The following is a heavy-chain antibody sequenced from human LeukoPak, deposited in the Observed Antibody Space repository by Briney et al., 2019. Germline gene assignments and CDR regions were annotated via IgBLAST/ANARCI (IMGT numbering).Heavy chain of an antibody. V-gene: IGHV4-61*05. CDR2: IYYSGST. J-gene: IGHJ6*02. CDR1: GGSISSSSYY. D-gene: IGHD3-22*01. Sequence: SSETLSLTCTVSGGSISSSSYYWGWNRQPPGKGLEWIGYIYYSGSTNYNPSLKSRVTISVDTSKNQFSLKLSSVTAADTAVYYCARDEYYYDSSGYYVSFVDVWGQGTTVTVSS. CDR3: ARDEYYYDSSGYYVSFVDV.